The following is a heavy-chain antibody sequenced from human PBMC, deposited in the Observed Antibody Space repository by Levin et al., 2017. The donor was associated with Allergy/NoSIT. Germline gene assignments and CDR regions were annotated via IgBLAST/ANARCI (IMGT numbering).Heavy chain of an antibody. Sequence: AASVKVSCQTSGYTFTGYYIHWVRQAPGQGLEWMGWINPNSGGTNYVQKFKGRVTMTRDTSISTAYMELRRLRSDDTAVYFCARDSNDCWSDDFNYYFAMDVWGQGTTVTVSS. CDR2: INPNSGGT. V-gene: IGHV1-2*02. D-gene: IGHD3-3*01. CDR1: GYTFTGYY. CDR3: ARDSNDCWSDDFNYYFAMDV. J-gene: IGHJ6*02.